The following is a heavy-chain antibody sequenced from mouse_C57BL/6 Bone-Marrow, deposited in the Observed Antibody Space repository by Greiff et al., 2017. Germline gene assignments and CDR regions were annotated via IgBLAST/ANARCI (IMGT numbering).Heavy chain of an antibody. CDR3: ARSPYSNYFYYYAMDY. V-gene: IGHV1-53*01. J-gene: IGHJ4*01. CDR1: GYTFTSYW. CDR2: INPSNGGT. Sequence: QVQLQQSGTELVKPGASVKLSCKASGYTFTSYWMHWVKQRPGQGLEWIGNINPSNGGTNYNEKFKSKATLTVDKSSSTAYMQLSSLTSEDSAVYYCARSPYSNYFYYYAMDYWGQGTSVTVSS. D-gene: IGHD2-5*01.